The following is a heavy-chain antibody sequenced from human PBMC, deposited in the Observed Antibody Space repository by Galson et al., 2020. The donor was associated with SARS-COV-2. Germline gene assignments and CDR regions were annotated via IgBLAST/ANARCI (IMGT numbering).Heavy chain of an antibody. V-gene: IGHV3-73*01. Sequence: WVGRIRSKANSYATAYAASVKGRFTISRDDSKNTAYLQMNSLKTEDTAVYYCTSRWNYGRQVDYWGQGTLVTVSS. J-gene: IGHJ4*02. CDR2: IRSKANSYAT. D-gene: IGHD1-7*01. CDR3: TSRWNYGRQVDY.